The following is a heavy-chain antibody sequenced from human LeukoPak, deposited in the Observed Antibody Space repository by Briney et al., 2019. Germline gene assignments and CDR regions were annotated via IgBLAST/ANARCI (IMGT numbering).Heavy chain of an antibody. CDR2: INQITGSA. D-gene: IGHD5-18*01. J-gene: IGHJ4*02. Sequence: ASVKVSCKASGNTFTRYHIHWVRQAPGQGLEWMGIINQITGSASYAQKFQGRVTMTRATSTSTVYMELSSLRSEDTAVYYCARRDYGTAMVDYWGQGTLVTVSS. V-gene: IGHV1-46*01. CDR1: GNTFTRYH. CDR3: ARRDYGTAMVDY.